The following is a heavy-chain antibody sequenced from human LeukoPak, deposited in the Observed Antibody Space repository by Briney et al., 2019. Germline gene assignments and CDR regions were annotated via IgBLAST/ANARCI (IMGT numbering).Heavy chain of an antibody. J-gene: IGHJ4*02. Sequence: PSETLSLTCTVSGGSISSYYWSWIRQPPGKGLEWIGYIYYSGSTNYNPSLKSRVTISVDTSKNQFSLKLSSVTAADTAVYYCARGGSGSLLIDYWGQGALVTVSS. CDR3: ARGGSGSLLIDY. V-gene: IGHV4-59*08. CDR1: GGSISSYY. CDR2: IYYSGST. D-gene: IGHD3-10*01.